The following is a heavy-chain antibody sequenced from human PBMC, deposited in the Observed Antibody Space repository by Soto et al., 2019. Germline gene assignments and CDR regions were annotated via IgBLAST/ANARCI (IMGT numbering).Heavy chain of an antibody. Sequence: QVQLVESGGGLVKPGGSLRLACAAPGFTFSDYYMSWLRQAPGKGLEYVSYIVSSSAYTNYADSVKGRFSISRDNAKNSLYLEMNSLRAEDTAVYYCARLRASSWYMGGYLDYWGQGTLVTVSS. CDR3: ARLRASSWYMGGYLDY. V-gene: IGHV3-11*06. CDR1: GFTFSDYY. J-gene: IGHJ4*02. CDR2: IVSSSAYT. D-gene: IGHD6-13*01.